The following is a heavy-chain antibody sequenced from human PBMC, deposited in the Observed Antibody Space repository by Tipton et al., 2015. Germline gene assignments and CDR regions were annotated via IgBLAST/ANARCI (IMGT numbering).Heavy chain of an antibody. D-gene: IGHD6-19*01. CDR2: IKQDGRET. CDR1: GFTFSDYC. Sequence: SLRLSCAASGFTFSDYCMSWVRQAPGKGLEWVANIKQDGRETYYADSVKGRFTISRDNSKNTLYLQMNNGRAEDTAVYYCAKVSSGWYGGFDYWGQGTLVTVSS. J-gene: IGHJ4*02. V-gene: IGHV3-7*05. CDR3: AKVSSGWYGGFDY.